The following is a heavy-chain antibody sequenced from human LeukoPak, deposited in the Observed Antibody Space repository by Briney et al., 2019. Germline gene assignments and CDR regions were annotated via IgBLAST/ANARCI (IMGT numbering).Heavy chain of an antibody. J-gene: IGHJ4*02. V-gene: IGHV3-9*01. Sequence: GGSLRLSCAVSGFIFDDYAIHWVRQAPGKGLEWVSGISWNSGSIGYADSVKGRFTISRDNAKNSLYLEMNSLRAQDTALYYCAKDXNXESSXYFDYWGQGTLVTVSS. CDR1: GFIFDDYA. CDR3: AKDXNXESSXYFDY. CDR2: ISWNSGSI.